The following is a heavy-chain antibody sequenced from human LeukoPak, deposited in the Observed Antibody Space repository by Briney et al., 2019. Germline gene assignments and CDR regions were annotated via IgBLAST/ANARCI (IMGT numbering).Heavy chain of an antibody. CDR2: INPNSGGT. Sequence: GASVKVSCKASGYTFTGYYMHWVRQAPGQGLEWMGWINPNSGGTNYAQKFQGRVTMTRDTSISTAYMELSSLRSEDTAVYYCARVVPAAPGDAFDIWGQGTMVTVSS. D-gene: IGHD2-2*01. CDR3: ARVVPAAPGDAFDI. CDR1: GYTFTGYY. J-gene: IGHJ3*02. V-gene: IGHV1-2*02.